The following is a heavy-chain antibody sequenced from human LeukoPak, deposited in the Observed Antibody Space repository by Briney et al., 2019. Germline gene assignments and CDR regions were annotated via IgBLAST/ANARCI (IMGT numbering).Heavy chain of an antibody. CDR3: AREPPGY. J-gene: IGHJ4*02. V-gene: IGHV4-61*02. CDR1: GGSISSGDYY. CDR2: IYTNGGA. Sequence: PSETLSLTCTVSGGSISSGDYYWSWIRQPPGKGLEWIGRIYTNGGASYNPSLKSRVTISIDASKNQFSLKLSSVTAADTAVYYCAREPPGYWGQGILVTVSS.